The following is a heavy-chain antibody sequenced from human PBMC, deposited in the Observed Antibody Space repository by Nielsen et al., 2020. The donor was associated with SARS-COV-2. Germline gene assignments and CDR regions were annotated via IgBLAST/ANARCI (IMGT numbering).Heavy chain of an antibody. CDR2: IKPDGSEQ. V-gene: IGHV3-7*03. CDR1: GFTFSSYG. J-gene: IGHJ3*02. CDR3: AKDSYDAFDI. Sequence: GGSLRLSCAASGFTFSSYGMHWVRQVPGKGLEWVADIKPDGSEQQYVDSVKGRFTISRDNAKSSMSLQMNSLRVEDTALYYCAKDSYDAFDIWGQGTMVTVSS.